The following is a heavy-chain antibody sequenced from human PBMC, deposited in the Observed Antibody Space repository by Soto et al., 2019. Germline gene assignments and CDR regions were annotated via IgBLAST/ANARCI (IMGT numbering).Heavy chain of an antibody. CDR2: IWYDGSNK. V-gene: IGHV3-33*01. D-gene: IGHD3-22*01. CDR1: GFTFSSYG. J-gene: IGHJ4*02. Sequence: QVQLVESGGGVVQPGRSLRLSCAASGFTFSSYGMHWVRQAPGKGLEWVAVIWYDGSNKYYADSVKGRFTISRDNSKNTLYLQMNSLRAEDTAVYYCARADAHYYDSSGSFDYWGQGTLVTVSS. CDR3: ARADAHYYDSSGSFDY.